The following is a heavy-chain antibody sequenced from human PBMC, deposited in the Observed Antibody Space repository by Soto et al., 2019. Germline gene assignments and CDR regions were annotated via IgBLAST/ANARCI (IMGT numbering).Heavy chain of an antibody. Sequence: PGGSLRLSCAASGLTFDDYAMHWVRQAPGKGLVWVSRINSDGSSTSYADSVKGRFTISRDNAKNTLYLQMNSLRAEDTAVYYCARVRYYYYGMDVWGQGTTVTVSS. J-gene: IGHJ6*02. CDR2: INSDGSST. CDR3: ARVRYYYYGMDV. CDR1: GLTFDDYA. V-gene: IGHV3-74*01.